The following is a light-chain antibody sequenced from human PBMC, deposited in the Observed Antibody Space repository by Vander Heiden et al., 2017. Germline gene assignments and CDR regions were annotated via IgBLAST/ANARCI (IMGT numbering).Light chain of an antibody. J-gene: IGLJ2*01. CDR1: SRNIGSYKF. CDR2: EVT. Sequence: QSGLTQPASVSGSLGQSITISCTGTSRNIGSYKFVSWYQRHPGTAPRLIIFEVTKRPSGVSNRFSGSKSGNTASLTISGLQAEDEADYFCCSYAGSGTMVFGGGTKTTVL. V-gene: IGLV2-23*02. CDR3: CSYAGSGTMV.